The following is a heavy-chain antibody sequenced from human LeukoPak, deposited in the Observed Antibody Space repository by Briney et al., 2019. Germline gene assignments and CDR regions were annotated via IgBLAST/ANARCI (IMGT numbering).Heavy chain of an antibody. CDR3: ARYAPPTTVVTRFFDY. CDR2: IGYGGGDI. D-gene: IGHD4-11*01. V-gene: IGHV3-23*01. CDR1: GFTFSSHA. Sequence: QSGGSLRLSCAASGFTFSSHAMTWVRQAPGKGLEWVSVIGYGGGDIQYADSVKGRFTISRDNSKNTLYLQMNSLRAEDTAVYYCARYAPPTTVVTRFFDYWGQGTLVTVSS. J-gene: IGHJ4*02.